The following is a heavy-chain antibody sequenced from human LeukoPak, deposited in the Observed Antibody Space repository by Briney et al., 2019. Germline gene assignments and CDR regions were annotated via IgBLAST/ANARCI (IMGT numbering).Heavy chain of an antibody. V-gene: IGHV5-51*01. CDR3: ARGNWYFDL. Sequence: GASLQISCKGSGYSFSNYWIGWVRQMPGKGLEWMGIIYPGDSDTTYSPSFQGQVTISADKSISTAYLQWNSLKASDTAMYYCARGNWYFDLWGRGTLVTVSS. CDR1: GYSFSNYW. J-gene: IGHJ2*01. CDR2: IYPGDSDT.